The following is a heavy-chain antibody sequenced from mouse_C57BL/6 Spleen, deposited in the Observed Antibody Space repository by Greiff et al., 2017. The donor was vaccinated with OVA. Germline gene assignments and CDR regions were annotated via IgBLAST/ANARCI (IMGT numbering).Heavy chain of an antibody. CDR2: IHPNSGST. D-gene: IGHD2-1*01. J-gene: IGHJ3*01. Sequence: QVQLQQSGAELVKPGASVKLSCKASGYTFTSYWMHWVKQRPGQGLEWIGMIHPNSGSTNYNEKFKSKATLTVDKSSSTAYMQLSSLTSEDSAVYYCARGNYGNYWFAYWGQGTLVTVSA. V-gene: IGHV1-64*01. CDR1: GYTFTSYW. CDR3: ARGNYGNYWFAY.